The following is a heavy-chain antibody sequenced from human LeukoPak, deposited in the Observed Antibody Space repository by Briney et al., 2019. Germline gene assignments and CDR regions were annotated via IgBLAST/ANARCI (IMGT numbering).Heavy chain of an antibody. J-gene: IGHJ4*02. V-gene: IGHV1-8*01. CDR1: GYTFTSHD. Sequence: ASVKVSCKASGYTFTSHDINWVRQAAGQGLEWMGWMNPNSGNSGYAQNFQGRVIMTRDTSITTAYMELHSLRSEDTAVYYCARGYSPTIRTTGNDYWGQGTLVTVSS. D-gene: IGHD1-1*01. CDR2: MNPNSGNS. CDR3: ARGYSPTIRTTGNDY.